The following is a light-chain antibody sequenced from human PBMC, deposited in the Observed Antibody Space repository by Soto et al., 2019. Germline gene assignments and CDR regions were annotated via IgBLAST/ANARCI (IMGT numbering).Light chain of an antibody. J-gene: IGKJ5*01. CDR2: DAS. Sequence: DIQMTQSPSTLSASVGDRVTITCRASQSISSWLAWYQQKPGKAPKLLIYDASSLESGVPSRFSGSGSGTEFTLTISSLQPDDFATYYCQQYDGYSLTFGLGTRLENK. CDR3: QQYDGYSLT. CDR1: QSISSW. V-gene: IGKV1-5*01.